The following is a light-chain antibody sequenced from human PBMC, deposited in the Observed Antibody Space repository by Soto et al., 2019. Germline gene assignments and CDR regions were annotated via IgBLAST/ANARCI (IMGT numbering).Light chain of an antibody. Sequence: QSVLTQPPSASGTPGQTVTISCSGSSSNIGRSTVNWYQQLPGTAPRLLIYLTDQRPSGVPDRFSGSKSGTSASLAISGLQSEDEADNYCEAWDDSLKGSVVFGGGTKLTVL. V-gene: IGLV1-44*01. CDR1: SSNIGRST. J-gene: IGLJ2*01. CDR2: LTD. CDR3: EAWDDSLKGSVV.